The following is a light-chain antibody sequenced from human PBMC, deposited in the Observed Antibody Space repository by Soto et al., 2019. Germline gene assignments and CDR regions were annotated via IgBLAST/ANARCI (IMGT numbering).Light chain of an antibody. CDR1: QSVSSY. J-gene: IGKJ3*01. Sequence: EIVLTQSPATLSLSPGERATLSCRASQSVSSYLAWYQQKPGQAPRLLIYDASNRATGIPARFSGSGSGTDFTLNIRSLEPEDFAVYYCQQPSNWPPITLGPGTKVDIK. CDR2: DAS. V-gene: IGKV3-11*01. CDR3: QQPSNWPPIT.